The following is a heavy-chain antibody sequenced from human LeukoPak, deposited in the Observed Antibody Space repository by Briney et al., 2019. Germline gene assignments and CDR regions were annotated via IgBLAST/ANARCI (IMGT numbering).Heavy chain of an antibody. D-gene: IGHD1-14*01. V-gene: IGHV3-53*01. J-gene: IGHJ4*02. CDR3: ARGVEPLAANTLAY. CDR2: LYSDGNT. Sequence: RGSLRLSCAASGFTVITNDMTWVRQAPGKGLEWVSVLYSDGNTKYTDSVQGRFTISRDNSKNTLNLEMNSLSPDDTAVYYCARGVEPLAANTLAYWGQGTLVTVSS. CDR1: GFTVITND.